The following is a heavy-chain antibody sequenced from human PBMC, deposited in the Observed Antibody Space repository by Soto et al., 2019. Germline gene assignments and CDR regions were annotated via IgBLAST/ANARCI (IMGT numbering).Heavy chain of an antibody. V-gene: IGHV3-73*02. J-gene: IGHJ4*02. CDR3: TRIDNSGFC. D-gene: IGHD3-22*01. CDR2: IRSKANSYAT. Sequence: EVQLVESGGGLVQPGGSLKLSCAASGFTFSGSAIHWVRQASGKGLEWVGRIRSKANSYATAYAASVNGRFTISRDDSKTTAYLQMNSLKAEDTAVYYCTRIDNSGFCWGQGTLVTVSS. CDR1: GFTFSGSA.